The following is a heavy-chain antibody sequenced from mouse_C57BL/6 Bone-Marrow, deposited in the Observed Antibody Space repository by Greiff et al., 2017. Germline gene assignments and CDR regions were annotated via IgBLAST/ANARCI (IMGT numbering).Heavy chain of an antibody. D-gene: IGHD1-1*01. J-gene: IGHJ4*01. CDR2: IWSDGST. CDR1: GFSLTSYG. V-gene: IGHV2-6-1*01. CDR3: ARHDPLSTVVAPDAMDY. Sequence: VQRVESGPGLVAPSQSLSITCTVSGFSLTSYGVHWVRQPPGKGLEWLVVIWSDGSTTYNSAPKSRLSISKDKSKSQVFLKMNSLQTDDTAMYYGARHDPLSTVVAPDAMDYWGQGTSVTVSS.